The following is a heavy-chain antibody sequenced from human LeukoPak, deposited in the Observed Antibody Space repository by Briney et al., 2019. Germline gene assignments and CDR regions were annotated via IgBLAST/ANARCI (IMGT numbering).Heavy chain of an antibody. CDR1: GVSISSGDYY. CDR2: IYYSGST. V-gene: IGHV4-30-4*08. Sequence: SQTLSLTCTVSGVSISSGDYYWSWIRQPPGKGLEWIGYIYYSGSTYYNPSLKSRVTISVDTSKNQFSLKLSSVTAADSAVYYCATEGSGTYYPGFDYWGQGTLVTVSS. CDR3: ATEGSGTYYPGFDY. D-gene: IGHD1-26*01. J-gene: IGHJ4*02.